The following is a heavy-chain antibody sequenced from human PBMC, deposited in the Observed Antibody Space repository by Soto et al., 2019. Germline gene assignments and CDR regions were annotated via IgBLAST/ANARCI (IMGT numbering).Heavy chain of an antibody. Sequence: GGSLRLSCAASGFTFSSYAMSWVRQAPGKGLEWVSAISGSGGSTYYADSVKGRFTISRDNSKNTLYLQMNSLRAEDTAVYYCASYGSGSYYIDYNWFDPWGQGTLVTVSS. CDR3: ASYGSGSYYIDYNWFDP. V-gene: IGHV3-23*01. CDR2: ISGSGGST. D-gene: IGHD3-10*01. CDR1: GFTFSSYA. J-gene: IGHJ5*02.